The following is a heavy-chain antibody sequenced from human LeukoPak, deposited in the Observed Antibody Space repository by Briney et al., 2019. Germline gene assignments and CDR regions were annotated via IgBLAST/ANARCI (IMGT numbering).Heavy chain of an antibody. D-gene: IGHD4-17*01. CDR1: GGSISSGGYY. V-gene: IGHV4-31*03. CDR3: ARDPDYGYTWYFDL. CDR2: IYYSGST. Sequence: SQTLSLTCTVSGGSISSGGYYWSWIRQHTGKGLEWIGYIYYSGSTYYNPSLKSRVTISVDTSKNQFSLKLSSVTAADTAVYYCARDPDYGYTWYFDLWGRGTLVTVSS. J-gene: IGHJ2*01.